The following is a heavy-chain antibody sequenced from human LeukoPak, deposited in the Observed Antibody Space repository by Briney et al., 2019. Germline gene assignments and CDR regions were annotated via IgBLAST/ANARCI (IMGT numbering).Heavy chain of an antibody. V-gene: IGHV4-34*01. D-gene: IGHD7-27*01. CDR1: GGSFSNYF. J-gene: IGHJ4*02. CDR2: IHHTGHI. Sequence: SETLSLTCAVYGGSFSNYFWNWIRQPPGKGLEWIAEIHHTGHINYNPSFKSRVTVSEDRSKNQFSLKLSSVTAADTAVYYCATRKLGNDYWGQGTLVTVSS. CDR3: ATRKLGNDY.